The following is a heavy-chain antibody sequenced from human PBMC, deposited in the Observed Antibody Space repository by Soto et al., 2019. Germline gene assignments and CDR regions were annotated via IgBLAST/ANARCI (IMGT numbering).Heavy chain of an antibody. J-gene: IGHJ4*02. D-gene: IGHD6-13*01. CDR1: GYTFPTSG. CDR3: ARREAAAGFDY. Sequence: GASVKASCKASGYTFPTSGISWVRQAPGQGLEWMGWISAYNGITNYAQKLQGRVTMTTDTSTSTAYMELRSLRSDDTAVYYCARREAAAGFDYWGQGTLVTVSS. V-gene: IGHV1-18*01. CDR2: ISAYNGIT.